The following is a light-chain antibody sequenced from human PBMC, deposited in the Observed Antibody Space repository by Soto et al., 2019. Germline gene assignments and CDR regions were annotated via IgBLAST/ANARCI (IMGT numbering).Light chain of an antibody. Sequence: QSVLTQPPSVSGAPGQRVTIPCTGSNSNIGSFYDVHWYQQLPGTVPKLLIYGDNNRPSGVPDRFSGSKSSTAASLAITGLQAEDEADYYCQSYDNSLNHVVFGGGTKVTVL. J-gene: IGLJ2*01. V-gene: IGLV1-40*01. CDR3: QSYDNSLNHVV. CDR1: NSNIGSFYD. CDR2: GDN.